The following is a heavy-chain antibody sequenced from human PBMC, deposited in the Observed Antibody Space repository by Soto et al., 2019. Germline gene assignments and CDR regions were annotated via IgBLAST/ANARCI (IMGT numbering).Heavy chain of an antibody. CDR1: GFTFSSYA. V-gene: IGHV3-30-3*01. CDR2: ISYDGSNK. D-gene: IGHD3-10*01. CDR3: ARGAVSYYYGSGSYYKGNWFDP. Sequence: PGGSLRLSCAASGFTFSSYAMHWFRQAPGKGLEWVAVISYDGSNKYYADSVKGRFTISRDNSKNTLYLQMNSLRAEDTAVYYCARGAVSYYYGSGSYYKGNWFDPWGQGTLVTVSS. J-gene: IGHJ5*02.